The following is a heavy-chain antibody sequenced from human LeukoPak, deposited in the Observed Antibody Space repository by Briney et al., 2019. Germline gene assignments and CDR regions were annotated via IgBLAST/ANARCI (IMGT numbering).Heavy chain of an antibody. Sequence: SETLSLTCTVSGGSISSSSYYWGWIRQPPGKGLEWIGSIYYSGSTYYNPSLKSRVSMSVDTSQNQFSLKLNSVTAADTAVYFCVRYSSGWPFDYWGRGSLVTVSS. J-gene: IGHJ4*01. CDR3: VRYSSGWPFDY. D-gene: IGHD6-19*01. CDR1: GGSISSSSYY. V-gene: IGHV4-39*01. CDR2: IYYSGST.